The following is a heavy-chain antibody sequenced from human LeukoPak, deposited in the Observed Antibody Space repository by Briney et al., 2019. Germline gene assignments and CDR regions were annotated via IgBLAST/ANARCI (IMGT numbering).Heavy chain of an antibody. J-gene: IGHJ4*02. Sequence: VASVKLSCKASGYTFIRHDINWVRQAPGRRLEWMGWMNPNTGATGYAQKFRDRVTMSANTSMSTAYLIMDRLTSDDTAVYFCVRGLFFPPKLWAQGPLVSVSS. V-gene: IGHV1-8*01. CDR3: VRGLFFPPKL. CDR1: GYTFIRHD. CDR2: MNPNTGAT. D-gene: IGHD2/OR15-2a*01.